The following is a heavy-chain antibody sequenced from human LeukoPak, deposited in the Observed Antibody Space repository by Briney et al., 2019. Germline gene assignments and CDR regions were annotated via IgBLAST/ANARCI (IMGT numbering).Heavy chain of an antibody. Sequence: GGSLRLSCAASGITLRSYGMHWVRQAPGKGLEWVAFIWYDGSNKYYADSVKGRFTISRDNSRNTLFLQMNSLRAEDTAVYYCARDFRGYDYYYYYGMDVWGQGTTVTVS. CDR1: GITLRSYG. V-gene: IGHV3-33*01. CDR3: ARDFRGYDYYYYYGMDV. CDR2: IWYDGSNK. D-gene: IGHD6-25*01. J-gene: IGHJ6*02.